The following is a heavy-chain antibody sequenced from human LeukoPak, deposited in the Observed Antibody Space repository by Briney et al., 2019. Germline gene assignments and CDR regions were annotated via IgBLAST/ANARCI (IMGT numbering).Heavy chain of an antibody. CDR2: ISSSGTTI. D-gene: IGHD3-22*01. Sequence: GGSLRLSCAASGFTVSSNYMNWVRQAPGKGLEWVSYISSSGTTIYYADSVKGRFTISRDNAKNSLYLQMNSLRAEDTAVYYCARGNSYYDSSGAFDYWGQGTLVTVSS. CDR3: ARGNSYYDSSGAFDY. CDR1: GFTVSSNY. J-gene: IGHJ4*02. V-gene: IGHV3-11*01.